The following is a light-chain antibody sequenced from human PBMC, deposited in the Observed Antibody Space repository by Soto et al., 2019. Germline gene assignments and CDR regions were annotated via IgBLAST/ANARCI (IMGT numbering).Light chain of an antibody. J-gene: IGKJ1*01. CDR2: AAS. Sequence: EIVMTQSPATLSVSPGERATLSCRASQSISSNLAWYQQKPGQAPRLLIYAASTRATGIPARFSGSGSGTDFTLTISSLQSEDFDVYYCQQYINWLRTLGQGTKVDI. V-gene: IGKV3-15*01. CDR1: QSISSN. CDR3: QQYINWLRT.